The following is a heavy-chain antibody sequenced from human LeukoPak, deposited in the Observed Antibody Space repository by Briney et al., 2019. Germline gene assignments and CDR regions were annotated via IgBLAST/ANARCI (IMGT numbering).Heavy chain of an antibody. CDR1: GYTFIRYG. J-gene: IGHJ4*02. V-gene: IGHV1-18*01. D-gene: IGHD3-10*01. CDR3: ARGNLLWFGELFSYPDY. CDR2: ISPYNGNT. Sequence: AASVKVSCKASGYTFIRYGITWVRQAPGQGLEWMAWISPYNGNTNYAQKLQGRVTMTTDTSTSTAYMELRSLRSDDTAVYYCARGNLLWFGELFSYPDYWGQGTLVTVSS.